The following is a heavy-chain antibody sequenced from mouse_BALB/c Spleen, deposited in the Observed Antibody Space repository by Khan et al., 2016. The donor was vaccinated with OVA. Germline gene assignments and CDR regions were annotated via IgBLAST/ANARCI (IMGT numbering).Heavy chain of an antibody. D-gene: IGHD3-3*01. J-gene: IGHJ3*01. V-gene: IGHV1-77*01. CDR3: AREEGAWFAY. Sequence: QVQLQQSGAELARPGASVKLSCKASGYTFTDYYIDWVKQRTGQGLEWIGEINPGSGNSYYNEKFKGKATLTADKSSNPAFVQLSSLTSDDSAVYCGAREEGAWFAYWGQGTLVTVSA. CDR2: INPGSGNS. CDR1: GYTFTDYY.